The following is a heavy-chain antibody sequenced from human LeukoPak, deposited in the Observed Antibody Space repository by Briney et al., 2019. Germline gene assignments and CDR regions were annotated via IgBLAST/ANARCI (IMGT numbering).Heavy chain of an antibody. CDR1: GGSISSGGYY. CDR3: ATRGVVAHL. D-gene: IGHD3-3*01. Sequence: SQTLSLTCTVSGGSISSGGYYWSWIRQPPGKGLEWIGYIYHSGSTYYNPSLKSRVTISVDRSKNQFSLKLSSVTAADTAVYYCATRGVVAHLWGQGTLVTVSS. CDR2: IYHSGST. J-gene: IGHJ5*02. V-gene: IGHV4-30-2*01.